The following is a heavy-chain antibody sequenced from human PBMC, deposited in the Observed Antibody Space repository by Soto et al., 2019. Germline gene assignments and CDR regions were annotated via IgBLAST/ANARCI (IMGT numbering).Heavy chain of an antibody. J-gene: IGHJ6*02. D-gene: IGHD3-10*01. CDR2: INHSGST. CDR1: GGSFSGYY. Sequence: SETRSLTCAVYGGSFSGYYWSWICQPPGKGLEWIGEINHSGSTNYNPSLKSRVTISVDTSKNQFSLKLSSVTAADTAVYYCARTPMVRGVIIYYGMDVWGQGTTVT. V-gene: IGHV4-34*01. CDR3: ARTPMVRGVIIYYGMDV.